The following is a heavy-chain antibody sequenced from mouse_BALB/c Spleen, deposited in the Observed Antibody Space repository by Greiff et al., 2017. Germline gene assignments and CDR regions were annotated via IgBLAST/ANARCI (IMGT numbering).Heavy chain of an antibody. CDR1: GYSFTGYY. D-gene: IGHD2-4*01. CDR3: ASYDYDGYYAMDD. J-gene: IGHJ4*01. V-gene: IGHV1S34*01. CDR2: ISCYNGAT. Sequence: LVKTGASVKISCKASGYSFTGYYMHWVKQSHGKSLEWIGYISCYNGATSYNQKFKGKATFTVDTSSSTAYMQFNSLTSEDSAVYYCASYDYDGYYAMDDWGQGTSVTVSS.